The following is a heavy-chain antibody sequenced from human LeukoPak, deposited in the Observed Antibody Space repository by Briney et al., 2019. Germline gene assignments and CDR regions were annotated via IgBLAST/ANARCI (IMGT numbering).Heavy chain of an antibody. J-gene: IGHJ6*03. Sequence: PSETLSLTCTVSGYYISSGYYWGWIRQPPGKGLEWIGSIYHSGSTYYNPSLKSRVTISVDTSKNQFSLKLSSVTAADTAVYYCARVNYYGSGSYYSLYYMDVWGKGTTVTVSS. CDR2: IYHSGST. V-gene: IGHV4-38-2*02. D-gene: IGHD3-10*01. CDR3: ARVNYYGSGSYYSLYYMDV. CDR1: GYYISSGYY.